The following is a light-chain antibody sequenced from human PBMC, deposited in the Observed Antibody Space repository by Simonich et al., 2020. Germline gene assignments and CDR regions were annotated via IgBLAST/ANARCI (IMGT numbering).Light chain of an antibody. CDR2: DVS. CDR3: SSYTSSSTLV. Sequence: QSALTQPASVSGSPGQSITISCTGTSSDVGGYNYVSWYQQHPGKAPKLLIYDVSKRPAVVSNRFSGSRSGNTDSLTISWLQAEDEADYYCSSYTSSSTLVFGGGTKLTVL. CDR1: SSDVGGYNY. J-gene: IGLJ2*01. V-gene: IGLV2-14*01.